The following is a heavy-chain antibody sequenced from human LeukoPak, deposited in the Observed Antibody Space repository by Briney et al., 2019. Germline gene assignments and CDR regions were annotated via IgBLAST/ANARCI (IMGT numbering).Heavy chain of an antibody. CDR1: GGSISSSSHYY. J-gene: IGHJ4*02. Sequence: PSETLSLTCTVSGGSISSSSHYYWGWIRQPPGKGLAWIGNIYYSGSTNYNPSLKSRVTISADTSKNQFSLKLSSVTAADTAVYYCYYFDSGGYYEDWGQGTLVTVSS. CDR2: IYYSGST. CDR3: YYFDSGGYYED. D-gene: IGHD3-22*01. V-gene: IGHV4-39*01.